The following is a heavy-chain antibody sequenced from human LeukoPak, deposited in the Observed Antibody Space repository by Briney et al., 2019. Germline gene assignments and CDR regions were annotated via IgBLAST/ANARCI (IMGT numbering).Heavy chain of an antibody. J-gene: IGHJ3*02. CDR1: GGSISSYY. D-gene: IGHD3-22*01. CDR2: IYTSGST. CDR3: AREIHFDSSGQRTLHAFDI. V-gene: IGHV4-4*07. Sequence: SETLSLTCTVSGGSISSYYWSWIRQPAGKELEWIGRIYTSGSTNYNPSLKSRVTMSVDTSKNQFSLKLSSVTAADTAVYYCAREIHFDSSGQRTLHAFDIWGQGTMVTVSS.